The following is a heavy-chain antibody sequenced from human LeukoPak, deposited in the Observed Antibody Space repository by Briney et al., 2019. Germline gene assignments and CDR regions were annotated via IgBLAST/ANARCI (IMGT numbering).Heavy chain of an antibody. CDR3: ARAVGTTSALFDF. D-gene: IGHD2-21*02. V-gene: IGHV4-38-2*02. Sequence: SETLSLTCTVSGYSIGSGFYWGWIRQPPGKGLEWIGIIYHSGSTYYNPSLKSRVTISVDTSKNQFSLKLSSVTAADTAVYYCARAVGTTSALFDFWGQGTLVAVSS. J-gene: IGHJ4*02. CDR2: IYHSGST. CDR1: GYSIGSGFY.